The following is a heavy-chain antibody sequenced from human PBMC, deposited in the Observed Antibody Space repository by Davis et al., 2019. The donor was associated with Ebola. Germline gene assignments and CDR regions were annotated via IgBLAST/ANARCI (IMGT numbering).Heavy chain of an antibody. CDR3: ARWTSHDGAGRRAETFDV. Sequence: GESLKISCAVSGFTFSSYWMSWVRQAPGKGLEWVANIKQDGSEIHYVDSVKGRFTISRDTTNSLYLQMDSLRAEDTAVYYCARWTSHDGAGRRAETFDVWGPGAMVTVSS. CDR2: IKQDGSEI. D-gene: IGHD4/OR15-4a*01. V-gene: IGHV3-7*01. J-gene: IGHJ3*01. CDR1: GFTFSSYW.